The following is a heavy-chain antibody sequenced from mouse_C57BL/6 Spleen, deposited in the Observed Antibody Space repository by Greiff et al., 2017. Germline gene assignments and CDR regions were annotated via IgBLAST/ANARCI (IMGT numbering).Heavy chain of an antibody. CDR1: GYAFTNYL. J-gene: IGHJ2*01. CDR3: ARGQLRLQGDFDY. CDR2: FNPGSGGT. V-gene: IGHV1-54*01. Sequence: VQLQQSGAELVRPGTSVKVSCKASGYAFTNYLIEWVKQRPGQGLEWIGVFNPGSGGTNYNEKFKGKATLTADKSSSTAYMQLSSLTSEDSAVYFCARGQLRLQGDFDYWGQGTTLTVSS. D-gene: IGHD3-2*02.